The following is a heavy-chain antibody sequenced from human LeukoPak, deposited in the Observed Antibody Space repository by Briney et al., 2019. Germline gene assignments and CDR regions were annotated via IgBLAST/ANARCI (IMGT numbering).Heavy chain of an antibody. J-gene: IGHJ4*02. CDR1: GFTFTDVW. V-gene: IGHV3-15*01. D-gene: IGHD6-25*01. Sequence: PGGSLRLSCAASGFTFTDVWMSWVRQTPGKGLEWVGRIKSKTDGGTTDDAAPVKGRFTISRDDSKNALYLQMNSLKTEDTAVYYCTSGPYWGQGTLVTVSS. CDR2: IKSKTDGGTT. CDR3: TSGPY.